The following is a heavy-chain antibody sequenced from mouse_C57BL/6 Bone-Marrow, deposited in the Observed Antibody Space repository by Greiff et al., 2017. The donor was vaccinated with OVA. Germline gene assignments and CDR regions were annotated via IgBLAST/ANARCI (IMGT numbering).Heavy chain of an antibody. CDR2: ISDGGSYT. CDR1: GFTFSSYA. V-gene: IGHV5-4*03. CDR3: ARHRGGYYPLFDY. Sequence: DVKLVESGGGLVKPGGSLKLSCAASGFTFSSYAMSWVRQTPEKRLEWVATISDGGSYTYYPDNVKGRFTISRDNAKNTLYLQMSSLRSEDTALYYCARHRGGYYPLFDYWGQGTTLTVSS. J-gene: IGHJ2*01. D-gene: IGHD2-3*01.